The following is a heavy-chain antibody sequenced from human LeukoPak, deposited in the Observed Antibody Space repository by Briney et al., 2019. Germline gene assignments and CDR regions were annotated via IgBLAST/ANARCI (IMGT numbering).Heavy chain of an antibody. J-gene: IGHJ4*02. D-gene: IGHD2-15*01. V-gene: IGHV1-2*02. CDR1: GYTFTSYY. CDR3: ARAHINTPIPFDF. Sequence: ASVKVSCKSSGYTFTSYYMHWVRQAPGQGLEWMGWINPNSGGTNYAQKFQGRVTVTRDTSISTAYMELSRLRSDDTAVYYCARAHINTPIPFDFWGQGTLATVSS. CDR2: INPNSGGT.